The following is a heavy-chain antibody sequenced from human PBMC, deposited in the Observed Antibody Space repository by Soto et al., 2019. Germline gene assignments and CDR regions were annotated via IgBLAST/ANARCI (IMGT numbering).Heavy chain of an antibody. CDR1: GGTFSSYA. J-gene: IGHJ3*02. D-gene: IGHD3-22*01. CDR3: ARDPQLGCYDSSPAWAFDI. CDR2: IIPIFGTA. V-gene: IGHV1-69*01. Sequence: QVQLVQSGAEVKKPGSSVKVSCKASGGTFSSYAISWVRQAPGQGLEWMGGIIPIFGTANYAQKFQGRVTITADESTSTAYMELSSLRSEDTAVYYCARDPQLGCYDSSPAWAFDIWGQGTMVTVSS.